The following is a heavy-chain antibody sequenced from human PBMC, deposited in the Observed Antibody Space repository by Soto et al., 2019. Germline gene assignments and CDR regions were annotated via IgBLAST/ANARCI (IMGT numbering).Heavy chain of an antibody. CDR2: INHSGST. D-gene: IGHD3-9*01. J-gene: IGHJ5*02. CDR1: GGSVSSGNYY. V-gene: IGHV4-39*07. CDR3: ARVVRYFDWLEVTRRGSRFDP. Sequence: SETLSLTCTVSGGSVSSGNYYWSWIRQPTGKGLKWIGEINHSGSTNYNPSLKSRVTISVDTSKNQFSLKLSSVTAADTAVYYCARVVRYFDWLEVTRRGSRFDPWGQGTLVTVSS.